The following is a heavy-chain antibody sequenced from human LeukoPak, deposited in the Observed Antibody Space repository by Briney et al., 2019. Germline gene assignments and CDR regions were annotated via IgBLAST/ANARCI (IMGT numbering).Heavy chain of an antibody. CDR3: ARDSITMVRGDY. Sequence: ASVKVSCKASGYXFTGYYIHWVRQAPGQGLEWMGMINPNSGGTNYAQKFQGRVTMTRDTSISTAYMELSRLRSDDTAEYYCARDSITMVRGDYWGQGTLVTVSS. J-gene: IGHJ4*02. D-gene: IGHD3-10*01. CDR2: INPNSGGT. V-gene: IGHV1-2*02. CDR1: GYXFTGYY.